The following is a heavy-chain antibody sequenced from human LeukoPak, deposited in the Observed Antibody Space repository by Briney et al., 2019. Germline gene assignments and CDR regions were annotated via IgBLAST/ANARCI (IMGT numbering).Heavy chain of an antibody. CDR3: ARVPGAFDI. Sequence: GGPLRLSCAASGFXFDDYGISWARQAPGKGLEWVSGINWNGGSTGYADSVKGRFTISRDNAKNSLYLQMNSLRAEDTALYYCARVPGAFDIWGQGTMVTVSS. J-gene: IGHJ3*02. CDR2: INWNGGST. CDR1: GFXFDDYG. V-gene: IGHV3-20*04.